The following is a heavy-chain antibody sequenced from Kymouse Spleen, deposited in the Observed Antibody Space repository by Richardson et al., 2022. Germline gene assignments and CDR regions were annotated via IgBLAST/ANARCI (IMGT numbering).Heavy chain of an antibody. V-gene: IGHV4-4*02. D-gene: IGHD6-6*01. CDR2: IYHSGST. J-gene: IGHJ6*02. CDR1: GGSISSSNW. Sequence: QVQLQESGPGLVKPSGTLSLTCAVSGGSISSSNWWSWVRQPPGKGLEWIGEIYHSGSTNYNPSLKSRVTISVDKSKNQFSLKLSSVTAADTAVYYCARDLWYSSSFVYYYYGMDVWGQGTTVTVSS. CDR3: ARDLWYSSSFVYYYYGMDV.